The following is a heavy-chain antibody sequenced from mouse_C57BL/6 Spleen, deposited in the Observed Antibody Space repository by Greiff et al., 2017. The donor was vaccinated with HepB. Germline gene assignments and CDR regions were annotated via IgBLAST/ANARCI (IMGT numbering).Heavy chain of an antibody. V-gene: IGHV5-12*01. CDR3: ARRDYYGSSFDWYFDV. CDR1: GFTFSDYY. Sequence: DVHLVESGGGLVQPGGSLKLSCAASGFTFSDYYMYWVRQTPEKRLEWVAYISNGGGSTYYPDTVKGRFTISRDNAKNTLYLQMSRLKSEDTAMYYCARRDYYGSSFDWYFDVWGTGTTVTVSS. CDR2: ISNGGGST. J-gene: IGHJ1*03. D-gene: IGHD1-1*01.